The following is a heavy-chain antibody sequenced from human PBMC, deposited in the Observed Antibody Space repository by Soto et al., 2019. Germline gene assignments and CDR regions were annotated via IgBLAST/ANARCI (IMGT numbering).Heavy chain of an antibody. V-gene: IGHV4-39*01. J-gene: IGHJ4*01. CDR1: SGSVSSSSFY. CDR2: IYYSGST. Sequence: PSETLSLTCAVSSGSVSSSSFYWGWIRQPPGKGLEWIGSIYYSGSTYYNPSLTSRVTISVDTSQNQFSLKLDSVTAADTAMYYCVRGTNCKTTSTCYRYFDFWGRGTLVTVPQ. CDR3: VRGTNCKTTSTCYRYFDF. D-gene: IGHD1-1*01.